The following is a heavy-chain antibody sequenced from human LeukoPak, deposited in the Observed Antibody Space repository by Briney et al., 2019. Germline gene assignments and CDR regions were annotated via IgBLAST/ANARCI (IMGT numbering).Heavy chain of an antibody. V-gene: IGHV4-34*01. Sequence: PSETLSLTCAAYGGSFSGYYWSWIRQPPGKGLEWIGEINHSGSTNYNPSLKSRVTISVDTSKNQFSLKLSSVTAADTAVYYCARVCSSTSCYFDYWGQGTLVTVSS. CDR1: GGSFSGYY. D-gene: IGHD2-2*01. J-gene: IGHJ4*02. CDR3: ARVCSSTSCYFDY. CDR2: INHSGST.